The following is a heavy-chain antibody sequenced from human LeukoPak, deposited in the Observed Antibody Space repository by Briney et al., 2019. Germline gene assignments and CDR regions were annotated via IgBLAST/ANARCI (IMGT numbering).Heavy chain of an antibody. D-gene: IGHD5-18*01. CDR2: ISYDGSNK. CDR1: GFTFSSYA. Sequence: GGSLRLSCAAPGFTFSSYAMHWVRQAPGKGLEWVAVISYDGSNKYYADSVKGRFTISRDNSKNTLYLQMNRLRAEDTAVYYCARSTAMGPAGDYWGQGTLVTVSS. J-gene: IGHJ4*02. CDR3: ARSTAMGPAGDY. V-gene: IGHV3-30*04.